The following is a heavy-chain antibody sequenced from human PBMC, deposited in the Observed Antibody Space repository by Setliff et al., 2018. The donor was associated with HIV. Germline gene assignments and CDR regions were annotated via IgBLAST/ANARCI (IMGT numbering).Heavy chain of an antibody. CDR1: GASISSSSYY. V-gene: IGHV4-39*01. D-gene: IGHD3-3*01. Sequence: SETLSLTCTVSGASISSSSYYWGWIRQPPGKGLEWIGTIYYSGSTYYNPSLKSRVTISVDTSKNQFSLKLSSVTAADTAVYYCARATFFDFWSGFPHHYMDVWGKGTTVTVSS. CDR2: IYYSGST. J-gene: IGHJ6*03. CDR3: ARATFFDFWSGFPHHYMDV.